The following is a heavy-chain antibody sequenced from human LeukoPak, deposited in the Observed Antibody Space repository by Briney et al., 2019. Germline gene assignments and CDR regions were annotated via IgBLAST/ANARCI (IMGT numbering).Heavy chain of an antibody. D-gene: IGHD2-21*01. V-gene: IGHV4-39*02. CDR1: GGSISSYSYY. CDR2: IYYSGST. Sequence: SETLSLTCTVSGGSISSYSYYWGWIRQPPGKGLEWIGSIYYSGSTYYNPSLKSRVTISVDTSKNQFSLKLTSVTAADTAVYYCARDSQVVDAFDFWGQGTMVTVSS. CDR3: ARDSQVVDAFDF. J-gene: IGHJ3*01.